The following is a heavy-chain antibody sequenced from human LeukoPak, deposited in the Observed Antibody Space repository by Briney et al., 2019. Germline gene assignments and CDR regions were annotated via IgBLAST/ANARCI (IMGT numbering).Heavy chain of an antibody. Sequence: GASVKVSCKASGYTFISYAMHWVRQAPGQRLGWMGWINAGNGNTKYSQKFQGRVTITKDTSASTAYMELSSLRSEDTAVYYCAREKPPFIVAAPIVPYSPYWFDPWGQGTLVTVFS. CDR1: GYTFISYA. J-gene: IGHJ5*02. CDR2: INAGNGNT. D-gene: IGHD6-13*01. CDR3: AREKPPFIVAAPIVPYSPYWFDP. V-gene: IGHV1-3*01.